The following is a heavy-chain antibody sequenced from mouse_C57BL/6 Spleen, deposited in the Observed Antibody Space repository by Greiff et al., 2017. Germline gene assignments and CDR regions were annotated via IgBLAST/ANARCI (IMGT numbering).Heavy chain of an antibody. J-gene: IGHJ3*01. V-gene: IGHV1-5*01. CDR3: TGYYDYDERFAY. Sequence: EVQLQESGTVLARPGASVKMSCKTSGYTSTSYWMHWVKQRPGQGLEWIGAIYPGNSDTSYNQKFKGKAKLTAVTSASTAYMELSSLTNEDSAVYYCTGYYDYDERFAYWGQGTLVTVSA. CDR2: IYPGNSDT. CDR1: GYTSTSYW. D-gene: IGHD2-4*01.